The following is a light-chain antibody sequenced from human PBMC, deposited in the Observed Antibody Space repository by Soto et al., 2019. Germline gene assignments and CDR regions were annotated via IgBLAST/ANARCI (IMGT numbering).Light chain of an antibody. J-gene: IGKJ3*01. Sequence: EIVMTQSPATLSLSPGERATLSCRASQSVGSNLAWYQQKPGQAPRLLIYGASTRATGVPARFRGSASGTEFTLTISSLQSEDFAVYYCQQYSNWPFTFGSGTKVDIK. CDR1: QSVGSN. CDR2: GAS. V-gene: IGKV3-15*01. CDR3: QQYSNWPFT.